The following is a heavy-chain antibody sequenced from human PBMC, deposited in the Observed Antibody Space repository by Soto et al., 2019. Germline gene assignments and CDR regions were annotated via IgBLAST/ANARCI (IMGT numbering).Heavy chain of an antibody. J-gene: IGHJ4*02. CDR3: ARVLTVRGVITPREDY. D-gene: IGHD3-10*01. CDR1: GGTFSSYA. V-gene: IGHV1-69*06. CDR2: IIPIFGTA. Sequence: QVQLVQSGAEVKKPGSSVKVSCKASGGTFSSYAISWVRQAPGQGLEWMGGIIPIFGTANYAQKFQGRVTITADKSTITAYMELSSLRSEDTAVYYCARVLTVRGVITPREDYWGQGTLVTVSS.